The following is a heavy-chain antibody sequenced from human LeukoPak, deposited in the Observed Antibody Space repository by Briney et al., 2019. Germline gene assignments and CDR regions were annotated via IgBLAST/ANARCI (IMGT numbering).Heavy chain of an antibody. Sequence: SETLSLTCTVSGGSISSSGFYWGWIRQPPGKGLEWIGSIYYSGSTYYNPSLKSRVTISVDKSKNQFSLKLSSVTAADTAVYYCARAQQWLVRTTRWFDPWGQGTLVTVSS. D-gene: IGHD6-19*01. V-gene: IGHV4-39*07. CDR1: GGSISSSGFY. CDR2: IYYSGST. J-gene: IGHJ5*02. CDR3: ARAQQWLVRTTRWFDP.